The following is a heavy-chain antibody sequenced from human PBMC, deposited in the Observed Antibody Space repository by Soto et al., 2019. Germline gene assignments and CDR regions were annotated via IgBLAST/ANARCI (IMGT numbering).Heavy chain of an antibody. Sequence: QVQLVESGGGVVQPGRSLRLSCAASEFTFSSYAMHWVRQAPGKGLEWVAVISYDGSNKYYADSVKGRFTISRDNSKNTLYLQMNSLRAEDTAVYYCARDRSGGSDSWYFDLWGRGTLVTVSS. V-gene: IGHV3-30-3*01. CDR2: ISYDGSNK. CDR1: EFTFSSYA. CDR3: ARDRSGGSDSWYFDL. J-gene: IGHJ2*01. D-gene: IGHD1-26*01.